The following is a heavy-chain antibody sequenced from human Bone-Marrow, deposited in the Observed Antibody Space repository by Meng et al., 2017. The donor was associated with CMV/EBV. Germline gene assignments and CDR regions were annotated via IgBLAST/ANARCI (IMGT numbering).Heavy chain of an antibody. CDR1: GFTFDDYA. V-gene: IGHV3-9*03. CDR2: ISWNSGSI. D-gene: IGHD3-22*01. CDR3: AKGYYYDSSGLFDY. J-gene: IGHJ4*02. Sequence: SLKISCAASGFTFDDYAMHWVRQAPGKGLEWVSGISWNSGSIGYADSVKGRFTISRDNAKNSLYLQMNSLRAEDMALYYCAKGYYYDSSGLFDYWGQGNLVNVAS.